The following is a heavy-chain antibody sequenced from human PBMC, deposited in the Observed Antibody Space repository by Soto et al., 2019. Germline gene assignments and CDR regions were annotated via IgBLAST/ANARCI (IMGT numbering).Heavy chain of an antibody. CDR2: IKGKSAGGTT. V-gene: IGHV3-15*01. J-gene: IGHJ4*02. CDR3: TDGRLY. Sequence: EVQLVESGGGFVKPGGSLRLSCVASGFTFTNAWMTWVRQAPGKGLEWVGHIKGKSAGGTTDYAAPVKGRFTISRDDSRNTAYLQMNSLKTEDTAVYFCTDGRLYWGQGTLVSVSS. CDR1: GFTFTNAW.